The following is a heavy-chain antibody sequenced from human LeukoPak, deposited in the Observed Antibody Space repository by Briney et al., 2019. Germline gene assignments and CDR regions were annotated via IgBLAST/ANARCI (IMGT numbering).Heavy chain of an antibody. Sequence: GGSLRLSCVISGFTFSMYGMHWVRQAPGKGLEWVAVISPDGSGKNYVDSVEGRFTISRDNSKNTVYVQMNSLRAEDTAVYYCARALRAVRGYYFDYWGQGNLVTVSS. CDR1: GFTFSMYG. V-gene: IGHV3-30*03. CDR2: ISPDGSGK. D-gene: IGHD5/OR15-5a*01. CDR3: ARALRAVRGYYFDY. J-gene: IGHJ4*02.